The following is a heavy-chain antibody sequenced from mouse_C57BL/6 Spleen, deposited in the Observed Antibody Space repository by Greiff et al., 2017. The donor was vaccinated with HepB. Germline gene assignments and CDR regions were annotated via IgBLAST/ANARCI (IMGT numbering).Heavy chain of an antibody. CDR1: GFSLTSYG. CDR3: ARGDYGNYVWYFDV. V-gene: IGHV2-2*01. D-gene: IGHD2-1*01. CDR2: IWSGGST. Sequence: QVQLQQSGPGIVQPSQSLSITCTVSGFSLTSYGVHWVRQSPGKGLEWLGVIWSGGSTDYNAAFISRLSISKDNSKSQVFFKMNSLQADDTAIYYCARGDYGNYVWYFDVWGTGTTVTVSS. J-gene: IGHJ1*03.